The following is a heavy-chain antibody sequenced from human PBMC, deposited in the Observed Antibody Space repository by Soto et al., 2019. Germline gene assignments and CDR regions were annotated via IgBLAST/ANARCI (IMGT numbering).Heavy chain of an antibody. CDR3: ARHSSARNGYSSG. CDR1: GDSFTIYW. CDR2: IDPSDSYT. Sequence: GESLRISCQCSGDSFTIYWISWVRQLPGKGLEWMGRIDPSDSYTNYSPSFQGHVTISADKSISTAYLQWSSLKASDTAMYYCARHSSARNGYSSGWGQGTLVTVSS. D-gene: IGHD6-19*01. V-gene: IGHV5-10-1*01. J-gene: IGHJ4*02.